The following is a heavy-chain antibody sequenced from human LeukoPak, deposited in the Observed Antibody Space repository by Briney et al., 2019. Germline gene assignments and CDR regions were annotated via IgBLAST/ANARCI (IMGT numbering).Heavy chain of an antibody. Sequence: GASVKVSCKASGGTFSSYAISWVRQAPGQGLEWMGGIIPIFGTANYAQKFQGRVTMTRDTSTSTVYMELSGLRSEDTAVYYCARGSRDGYNYGRFDYWGQGTLVTVSS. CDR3: ARGSRDGYNYGRFDY. D-gene: IGHD5-24*01. J-gene: IGHJ4*02. V-gene: IGHV1-69*05. CDR1: GGTFSSYA. CDR2: IIPIFGTA.